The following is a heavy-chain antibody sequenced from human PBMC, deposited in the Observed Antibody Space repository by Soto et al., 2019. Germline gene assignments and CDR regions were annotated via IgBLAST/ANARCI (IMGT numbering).Heavy chain of an antibody. CDR1: GFTFSNAW. CDR3: ATEIWGGFEY. Sequence: PGGSLRLSCAASGFTFSNAWMSWVRQAPGTGLEWVGRIKSKIDDGATDYAAPVKGRFTISRDDSENTLYLQMNNLKIEDSAVYYCATEIWGGFEYWGQGTLVTVSS. J-gene: IGHJ4*02. V-gene: IGHV3-15*01. D-gene: IGHD3-16*01. CDR2: IKSKIDDGAT.